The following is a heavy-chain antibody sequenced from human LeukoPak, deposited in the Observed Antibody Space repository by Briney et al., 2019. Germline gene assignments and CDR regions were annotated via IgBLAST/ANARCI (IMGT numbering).Heavy chain of an antibody. Sequence: ASVKVSCKASGGTFSSYAISWVRQAPGQGLEWMGGIIPIFGTANYAQKFQGRVTITADESTSTAYMELRSLRSDDTAVYYCARDEDMTTVTTVLYYYYGMDVWGQGTTVTVSS. CDR1: GGTFSSYA. D-gene: IGHD4-17*01. CDR2: IIPIFGTA. J-gene: IGHJ6*02. CDR3: ARDEDMTTVTTVLYYYYGMDV. V-gene: IGHV1-69*13.